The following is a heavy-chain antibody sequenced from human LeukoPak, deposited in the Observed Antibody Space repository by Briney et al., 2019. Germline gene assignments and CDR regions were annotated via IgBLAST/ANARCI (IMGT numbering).Heavy chain of an antibody. J-gene: IGHJ4*02. CDR2: FDPEDGET. V-gene: IGHV1-24*01. CDR1: GYTLTELS. D-gene: IGHD3-22*01. Sequence: ASVKVSCKVSGYTLTELSMHWVRQAPGKGLEWMGGFDPEDGETIYAQKFQGRVTMTEDTSTDTAYMELSSLRSEDTAVYYRATSKWLHTPAFDYWGQGTLVTVSS. CDR3: ATSKWLHTPAFDY.